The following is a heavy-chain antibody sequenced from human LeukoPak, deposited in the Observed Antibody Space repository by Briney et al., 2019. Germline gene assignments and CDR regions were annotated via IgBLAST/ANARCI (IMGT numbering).Heavy chain of an antibody. CDR2: IYYRGGT. J-gene: IGHJ4*02. CDR1: GGSISGYY. CDR3: ARTSSSFYNFFDY. Sequence: SETLSLTCTVSGGSISGYYWTWIRQPPGKGLEWIGYIYYRGGTNYNPSLKSRVTISVDTSENQFSLKLSSVTAADTAVYYCARTSSSFYNFFDYWGQGTLATVSS. V-gene: IGHV4-59*01. D-gene: IGHD6-13*01.